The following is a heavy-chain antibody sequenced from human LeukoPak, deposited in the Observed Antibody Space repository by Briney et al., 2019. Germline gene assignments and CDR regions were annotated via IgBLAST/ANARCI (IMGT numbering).Heavy chain of an antibody. V-gene: IGHV3-23*01. D-gene: IGHD4-17*01. CDR3: ANEIRPNDY. CDR1: EFDFSSHA. J-gene: IGHJ4*02. Sequence: GGSLRLSCAASEFDFSSHAMTWVRQAPGKGLEWVSAISISGSKTYYADSVKGRFTISRDNSKNTLYLQMNSLRAEDTAVYYCANEIRPNDYWGQGTLVTVSS. CDR2: ISISGSKT.